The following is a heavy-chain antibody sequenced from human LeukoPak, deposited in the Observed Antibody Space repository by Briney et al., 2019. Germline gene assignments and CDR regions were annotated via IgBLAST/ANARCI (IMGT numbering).Heavy chain of an antibody. CDR2: IYYSGIT. J-gene: IGHJ5*02. CDR1: GASISSSDRY. CDR3: AGLIRPGWFDP. Sequence: SETLSLTCTVSGASISSSDRYWGWIRQPPGKGLEWIGSIYYSGITYHNPSLKSRVTISVDTSNNQFSLKLSSVTAADTAVYYCAGLIRPGWFDPWGQGTLVTVSS. D-gene: IGHD1-14*01. V-gene: IGHV4-39*01.